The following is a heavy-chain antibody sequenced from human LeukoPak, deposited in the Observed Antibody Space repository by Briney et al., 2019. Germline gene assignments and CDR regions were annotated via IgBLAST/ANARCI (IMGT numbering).Heavy chain of an antibody. CDR1: GDSISSSSYY. V-gene: IGHV4-39*01. D-gene: IGHD3-3*02. CDR2: IYYSGST. Sequence: PSETLSLTCTVSGDSISSSSYYWRWIRQPPGKGLVWIGSIYYSGSTYYNPSLNSRVTISVDTSKNQFSLKLSSVTAADTAVYHCARGAFSFPDAFDIWGQGTMVTVSS. CDR3: ARGAFSFPDAFDI. J-gene: IGHJ3*02.